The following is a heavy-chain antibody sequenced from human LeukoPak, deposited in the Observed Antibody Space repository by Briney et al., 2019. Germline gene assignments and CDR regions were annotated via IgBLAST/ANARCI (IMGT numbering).Heavy chain of an antibody. D-gene: IGHD3-22*01. Sequence: GGSLRLSCAASGFTLSGYWMHWVRQGPGKGLVWVSRINSDGSSTSYADSVKGRFTISRDNAKNTLYLQMSSLRAEDTAVYYCARRYNDSSGYKGALDIWGQGTMATVSS. J-gene: IGHJ3*02. CDR1: GFTLSGYW. CDR3: ARRYNDSSGYKGALDI. V-gene: IGHV3-74*01. CDR2: INSDGSST.